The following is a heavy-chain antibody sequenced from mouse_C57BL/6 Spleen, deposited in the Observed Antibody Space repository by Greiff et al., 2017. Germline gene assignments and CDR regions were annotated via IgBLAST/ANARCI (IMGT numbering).Heavy chain of an antibody. V-gene: IGHV5-6*01. CDR1: GFTFSSYG. CDR3: ARLEGEKIYYDYGDFDY. Sequence: EVNVVESGGDLVKPGGSLKLSCAASGFTFSSYGMSLVRQTPDKRLEWVATISSGGSYTYYPDSVKGRFTISRDNAKNTLYLQMSSLKSEDTAMYYWARLEGEKIYYDYGDFDYWGQGTTLTVAS. D-gene: IGHD2-4*01. CDR2: ISSGGSYT. J-gene: IGHJ2*01.